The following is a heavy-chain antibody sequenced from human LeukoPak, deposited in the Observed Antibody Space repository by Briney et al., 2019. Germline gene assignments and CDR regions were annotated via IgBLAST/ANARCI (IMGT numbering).Heavy chain of an antibody. Sequence: GGSLRLSCAASGFIFSSYAMSWVRQAPGKGLEWVSAISGSGGSTYYADSVKGRFTISRDNSKNTLYLQMNSLRAEDTAVYYCAKDNGPPSTMDYWGQGTLVTVSS. J-gene: IGHJ4*02. V-gene: IGHV3-23*01. CDR1: GFIFSSYA. CDR3: AKDNGPPSTMDY. CDR2: ISGSGGST. D-gene: IGHD4/OR15-4a*01.